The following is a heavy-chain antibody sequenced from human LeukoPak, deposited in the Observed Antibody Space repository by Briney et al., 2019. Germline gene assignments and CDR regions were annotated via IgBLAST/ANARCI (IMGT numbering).Heavy chain of an antibody. CDR1: GGSISSSSYY. Sequence: SETLSLTCTVSGGSISSSSYYWGWIRQPPGKGLVWIGSIYYSGSTYYNPSLKSRATISVDTSKNQCSLKLTSVNAADPAVYSCARRGICAYYFDYWGQGTLLTLP. CDR2: IYYSGST. D-gene: IGHD2-15*01. CDR3: ARRGICAYYFDY. J-gene: IGHJ4*02. V-gene: IGHV4-39*01.